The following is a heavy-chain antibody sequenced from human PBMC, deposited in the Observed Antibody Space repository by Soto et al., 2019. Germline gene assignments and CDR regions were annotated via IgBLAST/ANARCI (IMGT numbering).Heavy chain of an antibody. CDR3: ARSDGPRGDY. Sequence: QVQLVQSGAEVKKPGASVKVSCKASGYTFTSYAMHWVRQAPGQRLEWMGWINAGNGNTKYSQKFXRRVTITRDTCASTAYMELSSLRSEDTAVYYCARSDGPRGDYWGQGTLVTVSS. J-gene: IGHJ4*02. CDR1: GYTFTSYA. CDR2: INAGNGNT. V-gene: IGHV1-3*01. D-gene: IGHD3-10*01.